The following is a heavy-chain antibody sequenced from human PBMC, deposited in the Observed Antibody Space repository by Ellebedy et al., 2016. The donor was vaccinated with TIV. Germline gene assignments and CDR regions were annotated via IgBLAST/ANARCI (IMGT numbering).Heavy chain of an antibody. V-gene: IGHV5-51*01. CDR1: GYRFTSYW. Sequence: GESLKISCKGSGYRFTSYWIGWVRQMPGKGLEWMGIIYPGDSDTRYSPSFQGQVTISADKSISTAYLQWSSLKASDTAMYYCARRKGTTVVTNDAFDIWGQGTMVTVSS. J-gene: IGHJ3*02. D-gene: IGHD4-23*01. CDR2: IYPGDSDT. CDR3: ARRKGTTVVTNDAFDI.